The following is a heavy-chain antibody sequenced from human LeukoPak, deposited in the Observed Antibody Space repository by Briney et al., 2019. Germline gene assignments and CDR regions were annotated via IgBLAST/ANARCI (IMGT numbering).Heavy chain of an antibody. CDR3: AKDGPAMAYYYYYMDV. D-gene: IGHD5-18*01. CDR1: GFTFSSYG. V-gene: IGHV3-30*02. CDR2: IRYDGSNK. J-gene: IGHJ6*03. Sequence: QSGGSLRLSCAASGFTFSSYGMHWVRPAPGKGLEWVASIRYDGSNKYYADSVKGRFTISRDNSKNTLYLQMNSLRAEDTAVYYCAKDGPAMAYYYYYMDVWGKGTTVTISS.